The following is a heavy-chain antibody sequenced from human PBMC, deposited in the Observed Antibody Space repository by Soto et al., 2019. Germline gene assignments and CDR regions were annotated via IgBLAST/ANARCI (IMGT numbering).Heavy chain of an antibody. V-gene: IGHV5-51*01. D-gene: IGHD3-10*01. Sequence: PGESLKISCKGSGYSFTSYWIGWVRQMPGKGLEWMGIIYPGDSDTRYSPSFQGQVTISADKSISTAYLQWSSLKASDTAMYYCARIIWFGELLANWFDPWGQGTLVTVSS. CDR2: IYPGDSDT. CDR3: ARIIWFGELLANWFDP. CDR1: GYSFTSYW. J-gene: IGHJ5*02.